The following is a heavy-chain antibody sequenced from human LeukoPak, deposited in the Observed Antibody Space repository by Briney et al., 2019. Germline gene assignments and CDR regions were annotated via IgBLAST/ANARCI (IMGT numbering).Heavy chain of an antibody. CDR2: ISHSGST. D-gene: IGHD3-22*01. CDR3: ARGYYDGSGYYWNYFDY. CDR1: DYPISRGNY. Sequence: SETLSLTCAVSDYPISRGNYWGWIRQPPGKGLEWIASISHSGSTYSNPSLKSRVTISVDTSKNQSSLKLSSVTAADTAVYYCARGYYDGSGYYWNYFDYWGQGTLVTVSS. J-gene: IGHJ4*02. V-gene: IGHV4-38-2*01.